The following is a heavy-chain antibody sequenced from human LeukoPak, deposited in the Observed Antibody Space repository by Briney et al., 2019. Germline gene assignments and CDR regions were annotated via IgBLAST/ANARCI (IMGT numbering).Heavy chain of an antibody. CDR1: GSALGSYG. CDR2: SRRDGTYV. CDR3: ASGGPTRGTLAS. J-gene: IGHJ4*02. V-gene: IGHV3-30*02. Sequence: GGSLRLSCPAPGSALGSYGLYWFRQPPKKGLEWVAYSRRDGTYVNYADSVKGRFIISRDNSKNTLGLQMNSLRVEDTALYYCASGGPTRGTLASWGQGTLVPVSS. D-gene: IGHD1-26*01.